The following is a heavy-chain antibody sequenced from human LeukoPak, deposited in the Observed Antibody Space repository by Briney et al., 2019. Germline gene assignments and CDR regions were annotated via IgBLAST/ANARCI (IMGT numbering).Heavy chain of an antibody. V-gene: IGHV3-64*04. CDR1: GFTFSRYP. Sequence: GGSLRLSCSASGFTFSRYPMHWVRQAPGKGLEYVSAISGNGGSTYYADSVKGRFTISRDNSKNTLYLQMNSLTAEDTAVYYCARGCGGSCYSGIYWGQGTLVTVSS. CDR2: ISGNGGST. CDR3: ARGCGGSCYSGIY. D-gene: IGHD2-15*01. J-gene: IGHJ4*02.